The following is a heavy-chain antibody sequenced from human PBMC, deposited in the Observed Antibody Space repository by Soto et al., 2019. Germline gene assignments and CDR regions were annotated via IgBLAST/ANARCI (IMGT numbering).Heavy chain of an antibody. CDR1: GRSFSGYY. V-gene: IGHV4-34*01. Sequence: QVQLQQWGAGLLKPSETLSLTCAVYGRSFSGYYWSWIRQPPGKGLEWIGEINHSGSTNYNPSLKSRVTLSVHTSQKQFSLNLSSVSAADTAVYYCARAYGCTSGVFDYWGQGTLVTVSS. D-gene: IGHD4-17*01. J-gene: IGHJ4*02. CDR2: INHSGST. CDR3: ARAYGCTSGVFDY.